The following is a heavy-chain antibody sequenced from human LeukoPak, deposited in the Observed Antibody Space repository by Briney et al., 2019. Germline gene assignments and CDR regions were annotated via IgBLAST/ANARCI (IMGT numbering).Heavy chain of an antibody. CDR3: ARDSEDDFWGGYLFDY. V-gene: IGHV3-48*01. D-gene: IGHD3-3*01. CDR1: GFTFSSYS. Sequence: GGSLRLSCAASGFTFSSYSMNWVRQAPGKGLEWVSYISSSSSTIYYADSVKGRFTISRDNAKNSLYLQMNSLRAEDTAVYYCARDSEDDFWGGYLFDYWGQGTLVTVSS. CDR2: ISSSSSTI. J-gene: IGHJ4*02.